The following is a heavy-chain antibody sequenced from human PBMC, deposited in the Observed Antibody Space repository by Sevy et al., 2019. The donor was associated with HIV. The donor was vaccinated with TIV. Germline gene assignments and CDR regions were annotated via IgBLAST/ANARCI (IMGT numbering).Heavy chain of an antibody. CDR1: GFTFNFHG. D-gene: IGHD4-4*01. J-gene: IGHJ5*02. CDR2: IWHDGSNK. V-gene: IGHV3-30*02. Sequence: GGSLRLSCAASGFTFNFHGMHWVRQAPGKGLEWVAFIWHDGSNKYMADYVKGRFTSSRDNPKNTLFLQMNSLTVGDTAVYYCASKTDNSARWLDPWGQGTLVTVSS. CDR3: ASKTDNSARWLDP.